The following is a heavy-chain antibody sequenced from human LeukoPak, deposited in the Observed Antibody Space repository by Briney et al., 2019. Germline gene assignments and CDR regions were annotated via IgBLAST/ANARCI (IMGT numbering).Heavy chain of an antibody. J-gene: IGHJ4*02. CDR3: ASGRSYYGPFDY. D-gene: IGHD1-26*01. V-gene: IGHV3-72*01. CDR1: GFTFSDHC. Sequence: GGSLRLSCAASGFTFSDHCMDWVRQAPGKGLEWVGRINNKANSCATDYAASVKGRFTISRDDSKNSLYLQMNSLKAEDTAVYYCASGRSYYGPFDYWGQGTLVTVSS. CDR2: INNKANSCAT.